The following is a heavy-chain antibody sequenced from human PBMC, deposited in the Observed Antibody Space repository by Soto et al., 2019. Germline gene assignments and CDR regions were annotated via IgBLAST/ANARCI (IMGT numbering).Heavy chain of an antibody. J-gene: IGHJ4*02. CDR3: AKSRPGVVVNDPPSL. V-gene: IGHV3-23*01. CDR2: INFSGGST. Sequence: EVQLLESGGGLVQPGGSLILSCAASGFTFSNYAMNWVRQAPGKGLEWVSLINFSGGSTYYADSVKGRFTISRDNTKHTLYLQMNSLRDGDTAVYYCAKSRPGVVVNDPPSLWGQGTLVTVSS. D-gene: IGHD2-21*01. CDR1: GFTFSNYA.